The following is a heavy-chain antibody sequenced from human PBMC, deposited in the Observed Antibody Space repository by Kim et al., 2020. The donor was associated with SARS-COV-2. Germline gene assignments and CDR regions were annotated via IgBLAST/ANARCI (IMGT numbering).Heavy chain of an antibody. CDR2: GGT. V-gene: IGHV4-4*09. Sequence: GGTSTTPPLKSRVTIAVDTSKNQFSLKLTSVTAADTAVYYCARNNALDIWGQGTMVTVSS. J-gene: IGHJ3*02. CDR3: ARNNALDI.